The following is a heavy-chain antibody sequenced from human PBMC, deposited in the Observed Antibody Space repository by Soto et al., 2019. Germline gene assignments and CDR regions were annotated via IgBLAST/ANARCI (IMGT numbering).Heavy chain of an antibody. Sequence: EVQLVESGGGLVKPGGSLRLSCAASGFTFSSYSMNWVRQAPGKGLEWVSSISSTSSYIYYADSLKGRFTISRDNAKNSLYLQMNSLRAEDTAVHYCARVCRVEWLLYGYYFDYWGQATLVTVSS. CDR3: ARVCRVEWLLYGYYFDY. CDR2: ISSTSSYI. CDR1: GFTFSSYS. D-gene: IGHD3-3*01. J-gene: IGHJ4*02. V-gene: IGHV3-21*01.